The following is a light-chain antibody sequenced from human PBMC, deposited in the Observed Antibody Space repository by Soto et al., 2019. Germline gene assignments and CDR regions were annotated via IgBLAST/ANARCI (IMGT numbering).Light chain of an antibody. J-gene: IGLJ3*02. V-gene: IGLV7-43*01. CDR2: STG. CDR1: TGAVTSGNY. Sequence: QTVVTQEPSMTVSPGGTVTLTCASSTGAVTSGNYPNWFQQKPGQAPRPLIYSTGDKHSWTPARYSGSLLGGKAALTLSGVQPEDEADYYCLLFYGGVWVFGGGTRLTVL. CDR3: LLFYGGVWV.